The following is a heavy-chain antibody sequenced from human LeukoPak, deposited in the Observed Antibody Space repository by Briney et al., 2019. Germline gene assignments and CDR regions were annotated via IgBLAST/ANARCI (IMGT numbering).Heavy chain of an antibody. CDR2: IKQDGSGK. Sequence: PGGSLRLSCAASGFTFSSYWMSWVRQAPGKGLEWVANIKQDGSGKYYVDSVKGRFTISRDNAKNSLYLQMNSLRAEDTAVYYCAKHLSSWYADAFDIWGQGTMVTVSS. D-gene: IGHD6-13*01. J-gene: IGHJ3*02. CDR3: AKHLSSWYADAFDI. V-gene: IGHV3-7*01. CDR1: GFTFSSYW.